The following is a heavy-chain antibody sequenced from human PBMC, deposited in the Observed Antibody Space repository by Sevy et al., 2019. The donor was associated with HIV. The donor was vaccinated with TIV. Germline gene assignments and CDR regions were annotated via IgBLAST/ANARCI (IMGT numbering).Heavy chain of an antibody. V-gene: IGHV4-39*01. Sequence: SETLSLTCTVSGGSISSSSYYWGWIRQPPGKGLEWIGSIYYSGSTYYNPSLKSRVTISVDTSKNQFSLKLSSVTAAETAVYYCARGDIVVVVAATVTGYFQHWGQGTLVTVSS. CDR1: GGSISSSSYY. D-gene: IGHD2-15*01. CDR2: IYYSGST. J-gene: IGHJ1*01. CDR3: ARGDIVVVVAATVTGYFQH.